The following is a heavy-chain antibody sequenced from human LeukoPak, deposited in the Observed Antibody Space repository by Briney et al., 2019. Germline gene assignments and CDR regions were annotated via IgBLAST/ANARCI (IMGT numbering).Heavy chain of an antibody. CDR2: IHYSGST. CDR1: GGSISSSSYY. CDR3: ARSDYARPNYYYYYYMDV. J-gene: IGHJ6*03. Sequence: PSETLSLTCNVSGGSISSSSYYWGWIRQPPGKGLEWIGSIHYSGSTNYNPSLKSRVTISVDTSKNQFSLKLSSVTAADTAVYYCARSDYARPNYYYYYYMDVWGKGTTVTVSS. V-gene: IGHV4-39*07. D-gene: IGHD4-17*01.